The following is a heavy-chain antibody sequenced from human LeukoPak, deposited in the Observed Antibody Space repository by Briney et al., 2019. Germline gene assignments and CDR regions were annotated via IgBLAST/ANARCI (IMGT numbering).Heavy chain of an antibody. D-gene: IGHD6-13*01. CDR3: ARAESQQHYSSSWLDY. CDR2: INPSGGST. CDR1: GYTFTSYA. V-gene: IGHV1-46*01. Sequence: ASVKVSCKASGYTFTSYAMNWVRQAPGQGLEWMGIINPSGGSTSYAQKFQGRVTMTRDTSTSTVYMELSSLRSEDTAVYYCARAESQQHYSSSWLDYWGQGTLVTVSS. J-gene: IGHJ4*02.